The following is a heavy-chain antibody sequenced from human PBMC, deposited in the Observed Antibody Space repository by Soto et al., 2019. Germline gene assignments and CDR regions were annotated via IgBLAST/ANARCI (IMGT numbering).Heavy chain of an antibody. V-gene: IGHV4-34*01. CDR3: ARGGDYDFWSGYYPLWYYYYYMDV. Sequence: PSETLSLTCAVYGGSFSGYYWSWIRQPPGKGLEWIGEINHSGSTNYNPSLKSRVTISVDTSKNQFSLKLSSVTAADTAVYYCARGGDYDFWSGYYPLWYYYYYMDVWGKGTTVTVSS. D-gene: IGHD3-3*01. CDR1: GGSFSGYY. CDR2: INHSGST. J-gene: IGHJ6*03.